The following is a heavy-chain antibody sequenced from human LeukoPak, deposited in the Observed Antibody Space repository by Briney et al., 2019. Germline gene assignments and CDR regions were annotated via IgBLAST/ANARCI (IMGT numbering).Heavy chain of an antibody. J-gene: IGHJ3*02. CDR3: ARGKYSSSLVTCAFDI. Sequence: PSETLSLTCTVSGGSISSYYWSWIRQPPGKGLEWIGYIYTSGSTNYNPSLKSRVTISVDTSKNQFSLKLSSVTAADTAVYYCARGKYSSSLVTCAFDIWGQGTMVTVSS. V-gene: IGHV4-4*09. CDR2: IYTSGST. CDR1: GGSISSYY. D-gene: IGHD6-6*01.